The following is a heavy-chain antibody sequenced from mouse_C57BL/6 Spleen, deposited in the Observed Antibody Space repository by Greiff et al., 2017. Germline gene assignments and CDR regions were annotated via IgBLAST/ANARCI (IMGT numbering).Heavy chain of an antibody. CDR2: IDPSDSYT. V-gene: IGHV1-69*01. J-gene: IGHJ3*01. CDR3: ALFAY. CDR1: GYTFTSYW. Sequence: QVQLQQSGAELVMPGASVKLSCKASGYTFTSYWMHWVKQRPGQGLEWIGEIDPSDSYTNYNQKFKGKSTLTVDKSSRTAYMQRSSLTSEDSAVYYCALFAYWGQGTLVTVSA.